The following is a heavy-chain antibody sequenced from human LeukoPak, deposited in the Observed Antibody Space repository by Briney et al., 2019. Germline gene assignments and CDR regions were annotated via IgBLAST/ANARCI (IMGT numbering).Heavy chain of an antibody. Sequence: GGSLRLSCAASGFTVGTNYMSWVRQAPGKRLEWVSVIYSGGGTYYADSVKGRFTISRDNSNNILYLQMNSLRAEDTAVYYCTRDSRKESGIYYSDYWGQGTLVTVSS. CDR1: GFTVGTNY. CDR2: IYSGGGT. CDR3: TRDSRKESGIYYSDY. D-gene: IGHD2/OR15-2a*01. V-gene: IGHV3-66*01. J-gene: IGHJ4*02.